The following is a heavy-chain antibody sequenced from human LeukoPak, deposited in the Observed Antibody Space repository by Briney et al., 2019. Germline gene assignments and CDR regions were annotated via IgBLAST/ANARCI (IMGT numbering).Heavy chain of an antibody. CDR3: VRHSCYDS. J-gene: IGHJ4*02. CDR2: IYAGDSST. V-gene: IGHV5-51*01. D-gene: IGHD3-16*01. CDR1: GFTFSTYS. Sequence: GESLKISCKGSGFTFSTYSFAWVRQMPGKGLEWMGVIYAGDSSTRYSPSFQGQVTISVDKSISTAYLQWRSLKASDSAIYYCVRHSCYDSWGQGTLVTVSS.